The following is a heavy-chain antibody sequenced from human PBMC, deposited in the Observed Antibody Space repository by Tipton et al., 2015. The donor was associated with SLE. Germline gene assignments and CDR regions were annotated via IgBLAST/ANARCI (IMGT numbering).Heavy chain of an antibody. V-gene: IGHV3-23*01. D-gene: IGHD3-3*01. CDR2: ISGSGGST. Sequence: SLRLSCAASGFTFSSYAMSWVRQAPGKGLEWVSAISGSGGSTYYADSVKGRFTIPRDNSKNTLYLQMNSLRAEDTAVYYCARGYYDFWSGYPNWFDPWGQGTLVTVSS. CDR3: ARGYYDFWSGYPNWFDP. J-gene: IGHJ5*02. CDR1: GFTFSSYA.